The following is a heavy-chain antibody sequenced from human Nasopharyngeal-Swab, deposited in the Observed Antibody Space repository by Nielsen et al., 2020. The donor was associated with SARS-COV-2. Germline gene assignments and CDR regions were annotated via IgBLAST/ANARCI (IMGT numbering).Heavy chain of an antibody. V-gene: IGHV3-43*02. CDR1: GFSFGSFA. CDR3: VKGSDFWSATNSHFDS. J-gene: IGHJ4*02. D-gene: IGHD3-3*01. Sequence: GESLKISCAASGFSFGSFAMHWVRQTPGKGLEWISLISGDGTDTFYADSVKGRFTISRDSTKSSLYLQMNSLRAEDTALYYCVKGSDFWSATNSHFDSWGQGSLVTVSS. CDR2: ISGDGTDT.